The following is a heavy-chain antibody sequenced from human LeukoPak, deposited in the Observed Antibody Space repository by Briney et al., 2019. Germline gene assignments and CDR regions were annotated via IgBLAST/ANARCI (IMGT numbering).Heavy chain of an antibody. CDR2: IYSGGST. V-gene: IGHV3-66*01. Sequence: PGGSLRLSCAASGFTFDDYAMHWVRQAPGKSLEWVSVIYSGGSTYYADSAKGRFTISRDNSKNTLDLQMNSLRAEDTAVYYCARAGGQYCSGGSCYEGDNWFDPWGQGTLVTVSS. CDR3: ARAGGQYCSGGSCYEGDNWFDP. D-gene: IGHD2-15*01. CDR1: GFTFDDYA. J-gene: IGHJ5*02.